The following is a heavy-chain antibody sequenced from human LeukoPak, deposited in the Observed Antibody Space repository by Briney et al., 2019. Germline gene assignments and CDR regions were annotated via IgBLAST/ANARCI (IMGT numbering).Heavy chain of an antibody. Sequence: GGSLRLSCAGSAFNFSDYGMGWVRQAPGKGLEWVAVITNDGSDKYYTDSVKGRFSISRDNSKNTLYLQMNSLRPEDTAIYFCAKVGGRSWFYFGNWGQGTVVTVSS. D-gene: IGHD6-13*01. V-gene: IGHV3-30*18. J-gene: IGHJ4*02. CDR1: AFNFSDYG. CDR2: ITNDGSDK. CDR3: AKVGGRSWFYFGN.